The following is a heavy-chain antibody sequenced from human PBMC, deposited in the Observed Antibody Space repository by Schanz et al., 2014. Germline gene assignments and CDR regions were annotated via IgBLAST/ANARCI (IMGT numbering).Heavy chain of an antibody. J-gene: IGHJ4*03. D-gene: IGHD4-17*01. CDR1: GFRLNTYG. V-gene: IGHV3-33*01. CDR3: ARPRFDYGEVDY. CDR2: IWNNGVTK. Sequence: QAQLMESGGGVVQPGTSLILSCSVSGFRLNTYGIHWFRQPAGKGLEWVAVIWNNGVTKYYADSVRGRFTISRDRFQNTLYLRMSSLRAEDTAVYYCARPRFDYGEVDYWGQGTTVTVSS.